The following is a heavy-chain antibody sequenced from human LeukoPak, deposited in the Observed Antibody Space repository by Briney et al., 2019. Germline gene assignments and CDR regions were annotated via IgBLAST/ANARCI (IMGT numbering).Heavy chain of an antibody. CDR3: ARADLCGGDCYSPRYYYYYYGMDV. J-gene: IGHJ6*02. CDR1: GGSISSGGYY. Sequence: PSETLSLTCTVSGGSISSGGYYWSWIRQHPGKGLEWIGYIYYSGSTHYNPSLKSRVTISVDTSKNQFSLKLSSVTAADTAVYYCARADLCGGDCYSPRYYYYYYGMDVWGQGTTVTVSS. V-gene: IGHV4-31*03. CDR2: IYYSGST. D-gene: IGHD2-21*02.